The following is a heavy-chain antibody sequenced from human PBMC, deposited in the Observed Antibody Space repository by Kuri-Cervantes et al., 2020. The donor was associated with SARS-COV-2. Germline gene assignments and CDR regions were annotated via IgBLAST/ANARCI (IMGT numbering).Heavy chain of an antibody. D-gene: IGHD3-10*01. V-gene: IGHV3-30-3*01. CDR2: ISYDGSNK. CDR1: GFTFSSYA. CDR3: AKDSTLWFGELDDAFDI. Sequence: GESLKISCAASGFTFSSYAMHWVRQTPGKGLEWVAVISYDGSNKYYADSVKGRFTISRDNSKNTLYLQMNSLRAEDTAVYYCAKDSTLWFGELDDAFDIWGQGTMVTVSS. J-gene: IGHJ3*02.